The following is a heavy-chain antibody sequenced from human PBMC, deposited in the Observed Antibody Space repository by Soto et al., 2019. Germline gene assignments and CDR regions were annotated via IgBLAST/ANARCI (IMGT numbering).Heavy chain of an antibody. CDR1: GYTFTSYY. D-gene: IGHD3-10*01. J-gene: IGHJ6*02. CDR3: ARDGPHYYVSGSYYNRYYGMDV. CDR2: INPSGGST. Sequence: ASVKVSCKASGYTFTSYYMHWVRQAPGQGLEWMGIINPSGGSTSYAQKFQGRVTMTRDTSTSTVYMELSSLRSEDTAVYYCARDGPHYYVSGSYYNRYYGMDVWGQGTTVTVSS. V-gene: IGHV1-46*01.